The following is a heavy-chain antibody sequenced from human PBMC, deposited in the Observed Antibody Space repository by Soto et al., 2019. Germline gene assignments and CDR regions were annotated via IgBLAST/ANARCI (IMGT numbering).Heavy chain of an antibody. Sequence: PSETLSLTCAVYGGSFSGYYWSWIRQPPGKGLEWIGYIYYSGSTNYNPSLKSRVTISVDTSKNQFSLKLSSVTAADTAVYYCARRIMITFGGVIVRDAFDIWGQGTMVTVSS. D-gene: IGHD3-16*02. CDR2: IYYSGST. V-gene: IGHV4-59*01. CDR3: ARRIMITFGGVIVRDAFDI. CDR1: GGSFSGYY. J-gene: IGHJ3*02.